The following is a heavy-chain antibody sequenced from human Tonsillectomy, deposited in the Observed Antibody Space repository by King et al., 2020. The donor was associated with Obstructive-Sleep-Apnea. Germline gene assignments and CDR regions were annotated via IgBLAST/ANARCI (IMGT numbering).Heavy chain of an antibody. V-gene: IGHV4-34*01. CDR1: GGSFSGYY. Sequence: VQLQQWGAGLLKPSETLSLTCAVYGGSFSGYYWSWIRQPPGKGLEWIGEINHSGSTNYNPSLKSRVTISLNTSKNQFSLRLTSVTAADTAVYYCARGGWGSSWPFDYGGQGTLVTVSS. CDR2: INHSGST. CDR3: ARGGWGSSWPFDY. D-gene: IGHD6-13*01. J-gene: IGHJ4*02.